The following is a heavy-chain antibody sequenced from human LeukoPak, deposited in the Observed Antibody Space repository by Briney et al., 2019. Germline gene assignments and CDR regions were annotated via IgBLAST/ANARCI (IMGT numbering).Heavy chain of an antibody. D-gene: IGHD3-10*01. J-gene: IGHJ3*02. CDR2: IYPGDSDT. Sequence: PGESLKISCKGSGYSFTTYWIGWVRQMPGKGLEWMGIIYPGDSDTRYSPPFQGQVTISADKSVTTAYLQWSSLKASDTAMYYCALEAVRGLHAFDIWGQGTMVTVSS. CDR3: ALEAVRGLHAFDI. V-gene: IGHV5-51*01. CDR1: GYSFTTYW.